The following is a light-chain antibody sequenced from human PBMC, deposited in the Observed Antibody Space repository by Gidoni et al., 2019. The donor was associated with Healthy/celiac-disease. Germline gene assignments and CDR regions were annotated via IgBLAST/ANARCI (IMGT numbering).Light chain of an antibody. CDR2: VSS. Sequence: LLIYVSSTSATGSPARFSDSGSGTECTLTISSLQSEYFAVYYCQQYNNWPPLTFGGGTKVEIK. CDR3: QQYNNWPPLT. J-gene: IGKJ4*01. V-gene: IGKV3D-15*01.